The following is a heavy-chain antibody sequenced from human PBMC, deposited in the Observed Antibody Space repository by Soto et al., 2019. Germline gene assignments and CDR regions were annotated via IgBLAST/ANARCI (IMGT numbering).Heavy chain of an antibody. D-gene: IGHD6-19*01. CDR2: VSHDGRNT. V-gene: IGHV3-30*03. CDR1: GFTFSDYA. Sequence: VQLVESGGGVVQPGRSLRLSCAASGFTFSDYAMHWVRQAPGKGLEWVAVVSHDGRNTHYADSVKGRFTISRDSSKNTVSLEMTGLRAEDTAVCYGAEGGRQWRVASAFTSWGQGALVTVSS. J-gene: IGHJ5*02. CDR3: AEGGRQWRVASAFTS.